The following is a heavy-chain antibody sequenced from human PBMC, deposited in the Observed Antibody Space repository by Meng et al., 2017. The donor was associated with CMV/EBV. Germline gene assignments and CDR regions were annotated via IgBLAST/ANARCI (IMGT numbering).Heavy chain of an antibody. CDR3: ARRLLRYFDWLSPRDAFDI. V-gene: IGHV4-39*01. CDR2: IYYSGST. J-gene: IGHJ3*02. Sequence: SNSGVDGCGIRQPPGKGLEWIGSIYYSGSTYYNPSLKSRVTISVDTSKNQFSLKLSSVTAADTAVYYCARRLLRYFDWLSPRDAFDIWGQGTMVTVSS. D-gene: IGHD3-9*01. CDR1: SNSGVD.